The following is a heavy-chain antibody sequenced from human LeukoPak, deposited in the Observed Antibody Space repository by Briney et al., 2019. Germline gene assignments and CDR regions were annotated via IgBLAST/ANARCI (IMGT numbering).Heavy chain of an antibody. CDR1: GFAFSIYG. V-gene: IGHV3-23*01. D-gene: IGHD3-22*01. CDR3: AREYYYDEDAGNY. Sequence: PGGSLRLSCVASGFAFSIYGMTWVRQDPGKGLEWVSAISDDGRNTYFTDSVKGRFTISRDNSKNTLYLQMNSLRVEDTAVYYCAREYYYDEDAGNYWGQGTLVTVSS. J-gene: IGHJ4*02. CDR2: ISDDGRNT.